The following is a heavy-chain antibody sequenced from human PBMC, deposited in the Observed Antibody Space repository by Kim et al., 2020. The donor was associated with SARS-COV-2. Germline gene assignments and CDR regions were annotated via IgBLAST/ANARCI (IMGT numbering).Heavy chain of an antibody. CDR3: AKGGYYDSSGHSFDY. J-gene: IGHJ4*01. CDR1: GFTFSSYG. V-gene: IGHV3-30*18. Sequence: GGSLRLSCAASGFTFSSYGMHWVRQAPGKGLEWVAVISYDGSNKYYADSVKGRFTISRDNSKNTLYLQMNSLRAEDTAVYYCAKGGYYDSSGHSFDYWG. CDR2: ISYDGSNK. D-gene: IGHD3-22*01.